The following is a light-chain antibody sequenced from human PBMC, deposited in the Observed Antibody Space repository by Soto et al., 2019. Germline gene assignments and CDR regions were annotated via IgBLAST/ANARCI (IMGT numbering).Light chain of an antibody. CDR1: QSVSSS. V-gene: IGKV3-15*01. CDR2: GAS. CDR3: QQYNNWPLT. J-gene: IGKJ3*01. Sequence: EIVMTQSPATLSVSPGERATLSCRASQSVSSSLAWYQQKPGQAPRLLIYGASTRATGIPARFSGSGSGTEFTLTIRSLQSEDFAVYYCQQYNNWPLTFGPGTKVDIK.